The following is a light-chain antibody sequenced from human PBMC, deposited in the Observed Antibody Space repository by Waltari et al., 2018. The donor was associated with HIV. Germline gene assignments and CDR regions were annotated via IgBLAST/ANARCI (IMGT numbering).Light chain of an antibody. J-gene: IGLJ3*02. CDR2: EVI. Sequence: QSALTQPRSVSGSPGQSVTISCTGTSSDVGGYDPVPWYLQHPGKVPKLIIYEVIKRPSGVPDRFSGSKSGNTASLTISGLQTEDEADYFCCSYAGTYTYVLFGGGTKLTVL. V-gene: IGLV2-11*01. CDR1: SSDVGGYDP. CDR3: CSYAGTYTYVL.